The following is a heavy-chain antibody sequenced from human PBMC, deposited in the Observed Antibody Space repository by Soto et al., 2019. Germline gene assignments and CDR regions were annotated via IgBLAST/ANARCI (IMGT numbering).Heavy chain of an antibody. CDR3: ARDRPSVGGATTYYYCGMDV. CDR2: IIPIFGTA. D-gene: IGHD1-26*01. V-gene: IGHV1-69*01. J-gene: IGHJ6*02. CDR1: GGTFSSYA. Sequence: QVQLVQSGAEVKKPGSSVKVSCKASGGTFSSYAISWVRQAPGQGLEWMGGIIPIFGTADYAQKFQGRVTITADESTSTAYMELSSVRAEDTAVYYCARDRPSVGGATTYYYCGMDVWGQGTTVTVSS.